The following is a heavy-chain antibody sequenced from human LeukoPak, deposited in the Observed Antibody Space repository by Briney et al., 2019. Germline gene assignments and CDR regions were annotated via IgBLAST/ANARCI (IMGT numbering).Heavy chain of an antibody. CDR2: ISAYNGNT. J-gene: IGHJ4*02. V-gene: IGHV1-18*01. Sequence: ASVKVSCKASGGTFSSYDISWVRQAPGQGLERMGWISAYNGNTNYAQKFQGRVTMTTDTSTSTAYMELRSLRSDDTAVYYCARDESSTLTYWGQGTLVTVSS. CDR1: GGTFSSYD. D-gene: IGHD4-17*01. CDR3: ARDESSTLTY.